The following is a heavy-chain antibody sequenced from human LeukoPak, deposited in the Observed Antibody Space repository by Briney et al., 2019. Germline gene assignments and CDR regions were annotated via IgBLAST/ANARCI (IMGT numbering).Heavy chain of an antibody. CDR3: AREGTDDYDGMDV. Sequence: PGGSLRLSCAASGFTFSSYAMHWVRQAPGKGLEWVAVILYDGSNKYYADSVKGRFTISRDNSKNTLYLQMNSLKAEDTAVYCCAREGTDDYDGMDVWGQGTTAT. V-gene: IGHV3-30*04. CDR2: ILYDGSNK. J-gene: IGHJ6*02. CDR1: GFTFSSYA. D-gene: IGHD3-16*01.